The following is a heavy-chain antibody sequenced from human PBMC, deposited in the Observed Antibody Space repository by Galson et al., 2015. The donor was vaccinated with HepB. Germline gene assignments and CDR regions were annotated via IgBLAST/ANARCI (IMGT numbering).Heavy chain of an antibody. V-gene: IGHV3-30*03. J-gene: IGHJ4*02. CDR3: ARWGYCSSTSCS. Sequence: SLRLSCAASGFTFSSYGMHWVRQAPGKGLEWVAVISYDGSNKYYADSVKGRFTISRDNAKNSLYLQMNSLRDEDTAVYYCARWGYCSSTSCSWGQGTLVTVSS. D-gene: IGHD2-2*01. CDR2: ISYDGSNK. CDR1: GFTFSSYG.